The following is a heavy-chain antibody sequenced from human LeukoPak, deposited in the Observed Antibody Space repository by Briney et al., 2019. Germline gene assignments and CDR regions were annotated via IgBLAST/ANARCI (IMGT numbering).Heavy chain of an antibody. J-gene: IGHJ4*02. CDR2: IRYDGSNK. Sequence: GGSLRLSCAASGFTFSSYGMHWVRQAPGKGLGGVAFIRYDGSNKYYADSVKGRFTISRDNSKNTLYLQMNSLRAEDTAVYYCAKEGNEPFDYWGQGTLVTVSS. CDR3: AKEGNEPFDY. V-gene: IGHV3-30*02. D-gene: IGHD1-1*01. CDR1: GFTFSSYG.